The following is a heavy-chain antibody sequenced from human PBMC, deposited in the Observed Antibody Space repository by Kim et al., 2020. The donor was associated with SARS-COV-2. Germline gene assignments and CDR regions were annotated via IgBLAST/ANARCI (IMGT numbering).Heavy chain of an antibody. CDR1: AGSISNYY. CDR3: ARLGVRAEIDY. J-gene: IGHJ4*02. D-gene: IGHD3-16*01. Sequence: SETLSLTCTVSAGSISNYYWSWIRQPPGKRLEWIGYIYYSGSTKYNPSLKSRLTISVDTSKNQFSLKLTSVTAADTAVYYCARLGVRAEIDYWGQGTLVTVSS. V-gene: IGHV4-59*01. CDR2: IYYSGST.